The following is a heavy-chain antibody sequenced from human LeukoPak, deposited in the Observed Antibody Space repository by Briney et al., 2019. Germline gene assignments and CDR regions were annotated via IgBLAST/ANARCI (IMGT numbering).Heavy chain of an antibody. V-gene: IGHV3-30*03. CDR3: ARLSRGSLVDY. Sequence: GRSLRLSCAASGFTFSTYGMHWVRQAPGKGLEWVAVISYDGSNKYYADSVKGRFTISRDNSKNTLYLEMNTLRAEDTAVYYCARLSRGSLVDYWGQGTLVTVSS. CDR1: GFTFSTYG. CDR2: ISYDGSNK. J-gene: IGHJ4*02. D-gene: IGHD1-26*01.